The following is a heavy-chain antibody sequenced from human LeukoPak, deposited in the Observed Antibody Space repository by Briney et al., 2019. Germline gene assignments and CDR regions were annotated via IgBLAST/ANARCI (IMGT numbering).Heavy chain of an antibody. D-gene: IGHD6-19*01. J-gene: IGHJ5*02. CDR3: ARGMYAVAGTSWFDP. Sequence: MTSETLSLTCTVSGGSISSYYWSWIRQPAGKGLEWIGRIYASGSTNYNPSLKSRVTMSVDTSKNQFSLKVSSVTAADTAVYYCARGMYAVAGTSWFDPWGPGTLVTVSS. V-gene: IGHV4-4*07. CDR2: IYASGST. CDR1: GGSISSYY.